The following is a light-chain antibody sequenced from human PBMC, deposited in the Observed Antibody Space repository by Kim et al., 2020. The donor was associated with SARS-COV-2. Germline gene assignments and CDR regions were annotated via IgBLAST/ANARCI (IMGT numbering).Light chain of an antibody. V-gene: IGKV4-1*01. CDR2: WAS. Sequence: DIVMTQSPDSLTVSLGERARINCKSSQSVLFSSNNLNYLAWYQQRPGQTPRLLIYWASTRDSGVPERFSGSGSGTDFTLTISSLQAEDVATYYCQQYYATPITFGQGTRLEIK. CDR3: QQYYATPIT. J-gene: IGKJ5*01. CDR1: QSVLFSSNNLNY.